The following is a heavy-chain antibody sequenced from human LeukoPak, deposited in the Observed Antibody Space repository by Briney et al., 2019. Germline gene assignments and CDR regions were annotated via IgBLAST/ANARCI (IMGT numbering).Heavy chain of an antibody. CDR3: TREVGTGSLDD. Sequence: ASVNVSCKASGGTFDTYTFTWVRQAPGQELGWLGKSIPLLASPDYAPKFQGRVTITSDESSSTVYMERRSLTFDDTAVYYCTREVGTGSLDDWGQGTLVIVSS. CDR1: GGTFDTYT. CDR2: SIPLLASP. D-gene: IGHD1-26*01. V-gene: IGHV1-69*05. J-gene: IGHJ4*02.